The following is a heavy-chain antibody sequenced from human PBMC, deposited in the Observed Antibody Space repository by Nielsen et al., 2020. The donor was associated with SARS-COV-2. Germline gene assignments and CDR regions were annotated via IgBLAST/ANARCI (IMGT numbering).Heavy chain of an antibody. V-gene: IGHV3-21*01. CDR1: GFTFSSYS. CDR3: ARDQTANFVVVTAYYYYGMDV. CDR2: ISSSSSYI. J-gene: IGHJ6*02. Sequence: GESLKISCAASGFTFSSYSMNWVRQAPGKGLEWVSSISSSSSYIYYADSVKGRFTISRDNAKNSLYLQMNSLRAEDTAVYYCARDQTANFVVVTAYYYYGMDVWGQGTTVTVSS. D-gene: IGHD2-21*02.